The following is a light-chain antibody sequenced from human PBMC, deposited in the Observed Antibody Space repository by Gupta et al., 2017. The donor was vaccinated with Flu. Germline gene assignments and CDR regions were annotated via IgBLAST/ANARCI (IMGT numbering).Light chain of an antibody. J-gene: IGLJ3*02. CDR1: ALPKQY. CDR3: QSVDDSGSYWV. Sequence: SYELTQPPSLSVSLGRTARPTPSGDALPKQYDYWYQQKPGQAPVVVIYKDHERPLGIPERFSGSSSGTTVTLTIDEVQAEDEADYYCQSVDDSGSYWVFGRGTKVTVL. CDR2: KDH. V-gene: IGLV3-25*02.